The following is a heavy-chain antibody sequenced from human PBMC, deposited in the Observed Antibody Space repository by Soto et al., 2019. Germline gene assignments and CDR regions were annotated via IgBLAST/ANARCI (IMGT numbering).Heavy chain of an antibody. CDR3: AREDGIVGATSAFDY. V-gene: IGHV3-21*01. J-gene: IGHJ4*02. CDR2: INGRGNYI. D-gene: IGHD1-26*01. Sequence: EVLLVESGGGLVKPGGSLRLSCXASXXTFXTYXMXXXXQAPGXXLEXVSSINGRGNYIYYTDAVKGRFTISRDNAKTSLYLQMNSLRAEDTAVYYCAREDGIVGATSAFDYWGQGTLVTVSS. CDR1: XXTFXTYX.